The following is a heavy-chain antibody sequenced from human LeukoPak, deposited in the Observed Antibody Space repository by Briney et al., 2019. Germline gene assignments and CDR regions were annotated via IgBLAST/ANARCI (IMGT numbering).Heavy chain of an antibody. CDR3: AKPFLYTGSWDA. D-gene: IGHD6-13*01. CDR2: IYRSGST. J-gene: IGHJ5*02. V-gene: IGHV4-59*05. Sequence: PSETLSLTCSISGGSISSYYWNWIRQPPGKGLEWIGSIYRSGSTYYNPSLKSRLTISVDTSKNRFSLKLSSVTAADTAVYYCAKPFLYTGSWDAWGQGTLVTVSS. CDR1: GGSISSYY.